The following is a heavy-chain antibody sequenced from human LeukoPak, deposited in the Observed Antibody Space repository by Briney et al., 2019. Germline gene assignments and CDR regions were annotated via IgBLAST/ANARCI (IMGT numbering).Heavy chain of an antibody. CDR1: GFTFNSYA. CDR2: ISGSGGST. J-gene: IGHJ4*02. D-gene: IGHD3-3*01. V-gene: IGHV3-23*01. Sequence: GGSLRLPCAASGFTFNSYAMSWVRQAPGKGLEWVSGISGSGGSTYYADSVKGRFTISRDNSKNTLYLQMNSLRAEDTAVYYCAKAFTIFGVVTIDYWGQGTLVTVSS. CDR3: AKAFTIFGVVTIDY.